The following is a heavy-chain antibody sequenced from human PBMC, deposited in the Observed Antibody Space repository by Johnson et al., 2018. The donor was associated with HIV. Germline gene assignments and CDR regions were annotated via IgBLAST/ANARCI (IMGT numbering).Heavy chain of an antibody. CDR2: ISYDGSNK. J-gene: IGHJ3*01. CDR1: GFTFSSYS. Sequence: QVQLVESGGGVVQPGRSLRLSCAASGFTFSSYSMHWVRQAPGKGLEWVAVISYDGSNKYYADSVKGRFTISRDNAKNSLYLQMNSLRAEDTALYYCARVRGELPDDACDVWGQGTMVTVSS. CDR3: ARVRGELPDDACDV. V-gene: IGHV3-30*04. D-gene: IGHD1-26*01.